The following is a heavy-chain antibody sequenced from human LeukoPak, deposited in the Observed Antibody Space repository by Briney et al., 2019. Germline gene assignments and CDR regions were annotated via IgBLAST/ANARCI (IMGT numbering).Heavy chain of an antibody. J-gene: IGHJ5*02. D-gene: IGHD6-13*01. CDR3: AREDSSSWYENNWFDP. Sequence: SQTLSLTCAISGDSVSSNSAAWNWTRQSPSRGLEWLGRTYYRSKWYNDYAVSVKSRITINPDTSKNQFSLQLNSVTPEDTAVYYCAREDSSSWYENNWFDPWGQGTLVTVSS. CDR2: TYYRSKWYN. CDR1: GDSVSSNSAA. V-gene: IGHV6-1*01.